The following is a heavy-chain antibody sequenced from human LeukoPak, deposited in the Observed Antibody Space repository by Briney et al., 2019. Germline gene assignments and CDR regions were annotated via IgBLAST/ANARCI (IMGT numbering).Heavy chain of an antibody. CDR2: ISAYNGNT. Sequence: ASVKVSCKASGYTFTSYGISWVRQAPGQGLEWMGWISAYNGNTNYAQKLQGRVTMTTDTSTSTAYMELRSLSSDDTAMYYCAREGKFYDILTGYSTAANWFDPWDQGTLVTVSS. V-gene: IGHV1-18*01. CDR3: AREGKFYDILTGYSTAANWFDP. D-gene: IGHD3-9*01. J-gene: IGHJ5*02. CDR1: GYTFTSYG.